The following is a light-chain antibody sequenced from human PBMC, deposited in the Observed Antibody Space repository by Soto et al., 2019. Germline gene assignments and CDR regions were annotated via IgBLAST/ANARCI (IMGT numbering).Light chain of an antibody. CDR2: DAA. CDR3: QQRSNWPPYT. CDR1: QSFSSY. V-gene: IGKV3-11*01. Sequence: IVLTHSPSTLSLSKGEISTLSCRASQSFSSYLAWYQQKPCQAPRLLIYDAANRATGIPARFSGSGSGTDFTLTISSLDPDDFAVYYCQQRSNWPPYTFGQGTKLEIK. J-gene: IGKJ2*01.